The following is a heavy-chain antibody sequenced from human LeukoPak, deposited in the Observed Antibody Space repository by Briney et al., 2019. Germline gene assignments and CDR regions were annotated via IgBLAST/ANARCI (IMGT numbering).Heavy chain of an antibody. CDR1: GFTFSNYA. Sequence: GGSLRLSCAASGFTFSNYAMSWVRQAPGRGLEWVSAISGSSGLTYYADSVKGRFTISRDNSKNTLFLQMNSLRAEDTAVYYGARRGESTSYGDYRFDYWGQGTLVTVSS. CDR3: ARRGESTSYGDYRFDY. J-gene: IGHJ4*02. CDR2: ISGSSGLT. D-gene: IGHD4-17*01. V-gene: IGHV3-23*01.